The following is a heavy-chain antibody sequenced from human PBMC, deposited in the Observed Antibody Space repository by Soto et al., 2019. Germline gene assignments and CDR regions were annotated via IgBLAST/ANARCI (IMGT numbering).Heavy chain of an antibody. CDR1: GFTVSSHY. D-gene: IGHD1-1*01. V-gene: IGHV3-66*01. Sequence: AALRLSCAVSGFTVSSHYLSWVRQAPGKGLEWVSVIYTGGSTYYADSVKGRFTISRDNSKNTLYLQMNSLRAEDSAVHYCAQHDWFDPWGQGTLVTVSS. CDR3: AQHDWFDP. J-gene: IGHJ5*02. CDR2: IYTGGST.